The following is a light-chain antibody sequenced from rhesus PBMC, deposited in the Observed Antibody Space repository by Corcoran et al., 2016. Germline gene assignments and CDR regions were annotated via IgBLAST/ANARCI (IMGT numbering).Light chain of an antibody. J-gene: IGKJ4*01. CDR2: GGS. CDR3: VQAIAFPIT. CDR1: QSLLHSNGNTY. V-gene: IGKV2-72*01. Sequence: DIVMTQTPLSLPITPGEPASISCRSSQSLLHSNGNTYLYWYLPKPGQAPQLLIYGGSNRASGVPDRFSGSGSGTDFTLKISKVEAEDVGVYYCVQAIAFPITFGGGTKVEIK.